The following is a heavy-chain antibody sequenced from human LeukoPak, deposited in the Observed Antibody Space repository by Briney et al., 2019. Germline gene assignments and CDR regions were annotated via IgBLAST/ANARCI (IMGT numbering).Heavy chain of an antibody. CDR1: GFTFNTYS. D-gene: IGHD3-9*01. CDR2: ISSSSSYI. J-gene: IGHJ4*02. V-gene: IGHV3-21*01. CDR3: ARGGGDILTGYYIYLDY. Sequence: SGGSLRLSCAASGFTFNTYSMNWVRQAPGKGLEWVSSISSSSSYIYYADSVKGRFTISRDNAKNSLYLQMNSLRVEDTAVYYCARGGGDILTGYYIYLDYWGQGILVTVSS.